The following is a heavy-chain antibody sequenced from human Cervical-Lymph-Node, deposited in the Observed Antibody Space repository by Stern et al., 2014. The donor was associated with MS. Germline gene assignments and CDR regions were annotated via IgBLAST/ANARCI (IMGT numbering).Heavy chain of an antibody. Sequence: VQLVESGAEVTKPGSSVKVSCTASGGTFSKFPSSWVRQAPGQGLEWMGGLFPVFGTPTYAQEFRGRVTITEDVSTSTVYMELSSLRSDDTAVYYCALSSETSDRWYSLGYDLWGQGTLVTVSS. CDR3: ALSSETSDRWYSLGYDL. D-gene: IGHD6-13*01. V-gene: IGHV1-69*01. CDR1: GGTFSKFP. CDR2: LFPVFGTP. J-gene: IGHJ5*02.